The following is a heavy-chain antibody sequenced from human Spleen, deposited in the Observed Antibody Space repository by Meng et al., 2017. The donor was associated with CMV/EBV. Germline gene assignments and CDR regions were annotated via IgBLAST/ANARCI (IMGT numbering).Heavy chain of an antibody. CDR3: VRDEAGGGLYNRFDP. J-gene: IGHJ5*02. Sequence: SVGSISSSNCWSWVRQPPGKGLEWIGEIYHSGSTNYNPSLKSRVTISVDTSNNQFSLKLYSVTAADTAVYFCVRDEAGGGLYNRFDPWGQGTLVTVSS. CDR1: VGSISSSNC. V-gene: IGHV4-4*01. D-gene: IGHD6-13*01. CDR2: IYHSGST.